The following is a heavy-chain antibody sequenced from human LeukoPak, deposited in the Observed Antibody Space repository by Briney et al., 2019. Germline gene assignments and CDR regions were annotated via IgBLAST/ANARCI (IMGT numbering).Heavy chain of an antibody. CDR2: IKPDGSEK. J-gene: IGHJ4*02. Sequence: TGGSLRLSCVAPGLTLSNYWMSLVRQAPGKGLEWVATIKPDGSEKYYVDSVKGRFTISRDNAKRSLCLQMDSLRAEDTAVYYCARDASAYYWGQGTLVTVSS. CDR3: ARDASAYY. D-gene: IGHD3-3*01. V-gene: IGHV3-7*01. CDR1: GLTLSNYW.